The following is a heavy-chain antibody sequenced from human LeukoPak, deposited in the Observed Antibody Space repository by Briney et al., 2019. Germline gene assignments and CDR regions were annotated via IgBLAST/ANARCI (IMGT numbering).Heavy chain of an antibody. CDR1: GGSITSYY. J-gene: IGHJ4*02. V-gene: IGHV4-4*09. CDR3: ASLPESGPGWYFDH. CDR2: IYTSGST. D-gene: IGHD3-3*01. Sequence: SETLSLTCTVSGGSITSYYWSWIRQPPGKGLEWIGYIYTSGSTKYNPSLKSRVTISLDTSKNQFSLKLSSVTAADTAVYYCASLPESGPGWYFDHGRRETGHRLL.